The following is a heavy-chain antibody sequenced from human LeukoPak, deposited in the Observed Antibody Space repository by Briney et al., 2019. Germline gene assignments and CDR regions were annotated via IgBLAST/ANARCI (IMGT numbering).Heavy chain of an antibody. CDR1: GFTFSSYS. CDR3: ARGQRPASYDFWSGYLPTDY. J-gene: IGHJ4*02. Sequence: GGSLRLSCAASGFTFSSYSMNWVRQAPGKGLEWVSSISSSSSYIYYADSVKGRFTISRDNSKNTLYLQMNSLRAEDTAVYYCARGQRPASYDFWSGYLPTDYWGQGTLVTVSS. V-gene: IGHV3-21*01. CDR2: ISSSSSYI. D-gene: IGHD3-3*01.